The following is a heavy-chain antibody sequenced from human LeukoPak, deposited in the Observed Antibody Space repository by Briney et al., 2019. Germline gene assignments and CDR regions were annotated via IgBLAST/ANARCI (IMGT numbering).Heavy chain of an antibody. V-gene: IGHV3-21*01. Sequence: PGGSLRLSCAASGFTFSSYSMTWVRQAPGKGLEWVSSISGSSSYIYYADSVKGRFTISRDNAKNSLYLQMNSLRAEDTAVYYCARVEAYYDNSGYSAWDYWGQGTLVTVSS. CDR3: ARVEAYYDNSGYSAWDY. J-gene: IGHJ4*02. CDR1: GFTFSSYS. D-gene: IGHD3-22*01. CDR2: ISGSSSYI.